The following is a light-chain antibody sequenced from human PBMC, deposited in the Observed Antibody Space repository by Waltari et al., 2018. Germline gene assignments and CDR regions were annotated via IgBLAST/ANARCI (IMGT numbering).Light chain of an antibody. CDR3: QKYGTLPAT. CDR1: QRVSRT. Sequence: IVLTQSPGTLSLSPGARATLPCRAIQRVSRTLAWYQQKTGQAPRLLIYEAPTRATGIPDRFSGSGSGTDFSLTSSRLEPEDFAVYYCQKYGTLPATFGQGTKVEVK. J-gene: IGKJ1*01. V-gene: IGKV3-20*01. CDR2: EAP.